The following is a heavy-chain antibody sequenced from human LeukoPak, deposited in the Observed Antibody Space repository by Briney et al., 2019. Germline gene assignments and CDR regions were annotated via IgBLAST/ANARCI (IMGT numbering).Heavy chain of an antibody. D-gene: IGHD3-22*01. CDR2: IYYSGST. V-gene: IGHV4-39*07. J-gene: IGHJ4*02. CDR1: GGSISSSSYY. CDR3: ARNRHYYDSSIGY. Sequence: SETLSLTCTVSGGSISSSSYYWGWIRQPPGKGLEWIGSIYYSGSTSYNPSLKSRVTISVDTSKNQFSLKLSSVTAADTAVYYCARNRHYYDSSIGYWGQGTLVTVSS.